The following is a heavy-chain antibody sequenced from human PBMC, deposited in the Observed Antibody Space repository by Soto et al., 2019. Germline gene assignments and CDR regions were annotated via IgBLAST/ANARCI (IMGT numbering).Heavy chain of an antibody. D-gene: IGHD6-13*01. CDR1: GYTFTSYG. J-gene: IGHJ4*02. Sequence: QVQLVQSGAEVKKPGASVKVSCKASGYTFTSYGISWVRQASGQGLEWMGWISAYNGNTNYAQKLQGRVTMTSDTSTSTAYMELRSLRSDDTAVYYCARERGGCRWYEDLGYWGQGTLVTVSS. CDR3: ARERGGCRWYEDLGY. CDR2: ISAYNGNT. V-gene: IGHV1-18*01.